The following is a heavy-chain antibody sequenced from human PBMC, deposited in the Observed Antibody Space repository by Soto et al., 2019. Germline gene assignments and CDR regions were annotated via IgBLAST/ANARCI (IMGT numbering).Heavy chain of an antibody. CDR1: GGSFSGYY. V-gene: IGHV4-34*01. CDR3: ARGGVGVVEDKVFIAAAGTDPFDY. J-gene: IGHJ4*02. Sequence: SETLSLTCAVYGGSFSGYYWSWIRQPPGKGLEWIGEINHSGSTNYNPSLKSRVTISVDTSKNQFSLKLSSVTAADTAVYYCARGGVGVVEDKVFIAAAGTDPFDYWGQGTLVTVSS. CDR2: INHSGST. D-gene: IGHD6-13*01.